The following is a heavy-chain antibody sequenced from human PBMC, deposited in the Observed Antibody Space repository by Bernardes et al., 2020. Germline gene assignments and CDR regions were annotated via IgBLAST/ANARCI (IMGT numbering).Heavy chain of an antibody. CDR3: ARVPGYSYGFGYFDY. Sequence: SETLSLTCTVSGGSMSSYYWSWIRQFPGKGLEWIVYMYDSGNTNYNPSLKSRVTVSLDTSKNQFSLTLKSVTAADTAVYYCARVPGYSYGFGYFDYWGQGTLVTGSA. J-gene: IGHJ4*02. CDR1: GGSMSSYY. CDR2: MYDSGNT. D-gene: IGHD5-18*01. V-gene: IGHV4-59*01.